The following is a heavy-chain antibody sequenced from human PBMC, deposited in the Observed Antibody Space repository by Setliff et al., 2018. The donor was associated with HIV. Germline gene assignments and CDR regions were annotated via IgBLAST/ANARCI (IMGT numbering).Heavy chain of an antibody. CDR3: ATQTGFYNSHWYDY. D-gene: IGHD6-13*01. J-gene: IGHJ4*02. Sequence: GGSLRLSCVASGLPFYNYWMTWLRRAPGRGLEWVANIKQDGSDMHYIESVKGRFTIFRDNAKNSVFLQMNSQRAEDTGVYYCATQTGFYNSHWYDYWGQGTMVTVSS. CDR1: GLPFYNYW. V-gene: IGHV3-7*01. CDR2: IKQDGSDM.